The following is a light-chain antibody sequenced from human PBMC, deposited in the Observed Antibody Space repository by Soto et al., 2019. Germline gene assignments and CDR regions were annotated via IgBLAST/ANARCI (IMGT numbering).Light chain of an antibody. CDR3: CSYAGSSTYV. CDR2: DVT. Sequence: QSVLTQPRSVSGSPGQSVTISCTGTSSVVGRYTYVSWYQQHPGKAPKLMIYDVTQRPSGVPDRFSGSKSGNTASLTISGLQAEDEADYYCCSYAGSSTYVFGIGTKVPVL. V-gene: IGLV2-11*01. CDR1: SSVVGRYTY. J-gene: IGLJ1*01.